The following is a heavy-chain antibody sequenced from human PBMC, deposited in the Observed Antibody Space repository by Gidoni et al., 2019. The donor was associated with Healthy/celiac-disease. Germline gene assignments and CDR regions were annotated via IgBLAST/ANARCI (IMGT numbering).Heavy chain of an antibody. J-gene: IGHJ4*02. CDR2: IWDDGSNK. Sequence: QVQLVESGGGVVQPGRSLRLSCAASGFAFSSYGMHWVRQAPGKGLEGVAEIWDDGSNKYYADAVKGRFTISRDNSKNTLYLRMNSLRVEDTAVYYCARADRIAIFGVVNTFPYYWGQGTLVIVSS. V-gene: IGHV3-33*01. CDR1: GFAFSSYG. D-gene: IGHD3-3*01. CDR3: ARADRIAIFGVVNTFPYY.